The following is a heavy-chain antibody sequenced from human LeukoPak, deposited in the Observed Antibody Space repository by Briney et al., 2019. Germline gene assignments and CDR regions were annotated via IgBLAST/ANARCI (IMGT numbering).Heavy chain of an antibody. D-gene: IGHD6-13*01. CDR2: ISWNSGSI. CDR1: GFTFDGYA. Sequence: PGRSLRLSCATSGFTFDGYAMHWVRHAPGKGLEWVAGISWNSGSIGYADSVQGRFTISRDNAKNSLYLQMNSLRPEDTALYYCAKEIISGAATAAWGQGTLVTVSS. V-gene: IGHV3-9*01. J-gene: IGHJ4*02. CDR3: AKEIISGAATAA.